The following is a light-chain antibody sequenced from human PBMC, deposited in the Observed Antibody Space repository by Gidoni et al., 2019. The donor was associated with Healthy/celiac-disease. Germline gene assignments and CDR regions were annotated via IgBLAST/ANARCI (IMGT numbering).Light chain of an antibody. CDR2: KAS. V-gene: IGKV1-5*03. CDR3: QQYNSPPLT. J-gene: IGKJ4*01. Sequence: AWYQQKPGKAPKLLIYKASSLESGVPSRFSGSGSGTEFTLTISSLQPDDFATYYCQQYNSPPLTFGGGTKVEIK.